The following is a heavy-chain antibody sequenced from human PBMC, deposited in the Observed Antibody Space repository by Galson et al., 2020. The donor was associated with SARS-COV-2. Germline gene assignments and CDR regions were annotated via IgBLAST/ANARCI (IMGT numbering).Heavy chain of an antibody. CDR2: IKRDGSEK. CDR1: GFDFSNYW. J-gene: IGHJ1*01. CDR3: ARESGSSFGNDLAF. V-gene: IGHV3-7*01. D-gene: IGHD1-26*01. Sequence: GGSLRLSCAASGFDFSNYWMTWVRQAPGKGLEWVANIKRDGSEKFYVRSVKGRFSISRDNAKSSLFLDMNSLRAEDTAVYYCARESGSSFGNDLAFWGQGTLVTVSS.